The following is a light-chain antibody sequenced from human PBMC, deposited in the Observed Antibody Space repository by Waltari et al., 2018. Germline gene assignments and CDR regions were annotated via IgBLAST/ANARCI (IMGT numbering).Light chain of an antibody. CDR3: QSADSSCSV. Sequence: SSELPHPPSVSVSPGQTARLTCSGATLPNQYTYWYQQKPGQAPELVIDKDIERPSGIPERFSGSSSGTTVTLTISGVQAEDEADYYCQSADSSCSVFGGGTRLTVL. CDR2: KDI. J-gene: IGLJ2*01. CDR1: TLPNQY. V-gene: IGLV3-25*03.